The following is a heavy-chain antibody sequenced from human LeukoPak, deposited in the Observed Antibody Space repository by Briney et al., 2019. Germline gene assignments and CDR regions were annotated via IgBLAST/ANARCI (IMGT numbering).Heavy chain of an antibody. D-gene: IGHD2-21*02. V-gene: IGHV3-7*01. Sequence: GGSLRLSCAASGFTFSSYWMSWVRQAPGKGLEWVANIKQDGSEKYYVDSVKGRFTISRDNAKNSLYLQMNSLRAEDTAVYYCARDRNPYCGGDCYQDGVLDYWGQGTLVTVSS. CDR3: ARDRNPYCGGDCYQDGVLDY. CDR2: IKQDGSEK. J-gene: IGHJ4*02. CDR1: GFTFSSYW.